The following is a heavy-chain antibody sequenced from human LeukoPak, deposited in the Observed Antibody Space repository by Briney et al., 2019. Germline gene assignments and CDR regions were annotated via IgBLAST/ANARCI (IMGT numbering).Heavy chain of an antibody. J-gene: IGHJ6*02. V-gene: IGHV4-31*03. CDR1: GGSISSGGYY. CDR3: ARISGGQQLVRTSYYYYGMDV. D-gene: IGHD6-6*01. Sequence: SQTLSLTCTVSGGSISSGGYYWSWIRQHPGKGLEWIGYIYYSGSTYYNPSLKSRVTISVDTSKNQFSLKLSSVTAADTAVYYCARISGGQQLVRTSYYYYGMDVWGQGTTVTVSS. CDR2: IYYSGST.